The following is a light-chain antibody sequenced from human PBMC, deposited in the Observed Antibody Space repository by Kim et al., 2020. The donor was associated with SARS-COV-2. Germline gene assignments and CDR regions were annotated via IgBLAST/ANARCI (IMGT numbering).Light chain of an antibody. J-gene: IGKJ4*01. V-gene: IGKV3D-15*01. CDR1: QSVSSN. CDR2: GAS. Sequence: EIVMTQSPATLSVSPGERATLSCRASQSVSSNLAWYQQKPGQAPRLLIYGASNRATGIPDRFSGSGSGTDFTLTINRLEPEDFAVYYCQHYDNSPPVTFGGGTKVDIK. CDR3: QHYDNSPPVT.